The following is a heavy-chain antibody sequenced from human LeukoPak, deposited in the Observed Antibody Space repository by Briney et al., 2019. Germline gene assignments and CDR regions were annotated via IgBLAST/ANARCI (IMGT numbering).Heavy chain of an antibody. CDR2: TYSGGRT. D-gene: IGHD3-10*01. J-gene: IGHJ6*03. V-gene: IGHV3-53*01. CDR1: GFSVSSNY. CDR3: ARVYYGSGSLHYYYYYMDV. Sequence: GGSLRLSCTASGFSVSSNYMSWVRQAPGKGLEWVSVTYSGGRTYYADSVKGRFTISRGNSKNTLYLQMNSLRAEDTAVYYCARVYYGSGSLHYYYYYMDVWGKGTTVTISS.